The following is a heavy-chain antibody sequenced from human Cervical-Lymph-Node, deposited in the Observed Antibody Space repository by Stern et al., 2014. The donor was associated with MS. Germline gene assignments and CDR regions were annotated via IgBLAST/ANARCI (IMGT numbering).Heavy chain of an antibody. CDR3: AKESGYQLLLRFAY. CDR1: GFTFSSYG. CDR2: ISYDGSNK. Sequence: QVQLVESGGGVVQPGRSLRLSCAASGFTFSSYGMHWVRQAPGKGLEWVAGISYDGSNKYYADSVKGRFTISRDNSKNTLYLQMNSLRAEDTAVYYCAKESGYQLLLRFAYWGQGTLVTVSS. J-gene: IGHJ4*02. D-gene: IGHD2-2*01. V-gene: IGHV3-30*18.